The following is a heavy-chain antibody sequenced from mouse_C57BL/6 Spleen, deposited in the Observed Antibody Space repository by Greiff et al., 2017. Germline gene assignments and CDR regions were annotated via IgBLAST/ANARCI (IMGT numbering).Heavy chain of an antibody. J-gene: IGHJ3*01. CDR2: ISSGGDYI. Sequence: EVQVVESGEGLVKPGGSLKLSCAASGFTFSSYAMSWVRQTPEKRLEWVAYISSGGDYIYYADTVKGRFPISRDNARNTLYLQMSILKSEDTAMYYCTRVWDYGWFAYWGQGTLVTVSA. V-gene: IGHV5-9-1*02. D-gene: IGHD2-4*01. CDR3: TRVWDYGWFAY. CDR1: GFTFSSYA.